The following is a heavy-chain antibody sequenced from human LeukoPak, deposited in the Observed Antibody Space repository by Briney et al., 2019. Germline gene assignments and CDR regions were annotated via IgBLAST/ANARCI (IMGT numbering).Heavy chain of an antibody. CDR1: GFTFSSYG. J-gene: IGHJ5*02. V-gene: IGHV3-30*03. Sequence: GGSLRLSCAASGFTFSSYGMHWVRQAPGKGLEWVAVISYDGSNKYYADSVKGRFTISRDNSKNTLYLQMNSLRAEDTAVYYCARSLVVPAAIGFDPWGQGTLVTVSS. D-gene: IGHD2-2*02. CDR2: ISYDGSNK. CDR3: ARSLVVPAAIGFDP.